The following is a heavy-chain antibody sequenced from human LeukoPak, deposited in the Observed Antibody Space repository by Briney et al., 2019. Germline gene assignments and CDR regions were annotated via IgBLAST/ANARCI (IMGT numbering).Heavy chain of an antibody. CDR2: INPNSGGT. D-gene: IGHD1-26*01. CDR3: AEGLHVGATVLRFGY. V-gene: IGHV1-2*02. J-gene: IGHJ4*02. Sequence: GASVKVSCKASGYTFTGYYMHWVRQAPGQGLEWMGWINPNSGGTNYAQKFQGRVTMTRDTSISTAYMELSRLRSDDTAVYYCAEGLHVGATVLRFGYWGQGTLVTVSS. CDR1: GYTFTGYY.